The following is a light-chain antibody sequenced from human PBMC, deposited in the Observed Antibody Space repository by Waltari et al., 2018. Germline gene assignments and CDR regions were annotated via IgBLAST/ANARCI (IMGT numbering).Light chain of an antibody. V-gene: IGLV2-14*03. Sequence: QSALTQPASVSGSPGQSITISCTGTSSDVGSYNSVSWYQDHPGQGPKVIIYDVSDRTSLSSARFSDSKSGNTASLTISGLQAEDESDYYCSTQSSNNVVLFGGGTNVTVL. J-gene: IGLJ3*02. CDR2: DVS. CDR1: SSDVGSYNS. CDR3: STQSSNNVVL.